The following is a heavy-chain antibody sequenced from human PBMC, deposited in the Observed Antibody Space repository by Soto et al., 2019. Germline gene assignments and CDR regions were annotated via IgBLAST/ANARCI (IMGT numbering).Heavy chain of an antibody. D-gene: IGHD4-17*01. J-gene: IGHJ4*02. CDR3: ARPTTVTTPSPYSY. CDR1: GFTFSSYA. V-gene: IGHV3-30-3*01. CDR2: ISYDGSNN. Sequence: QVQLVESGGGVVQPGRSLRLSCAASGFTFSSYAMHWVRQAPGKGLEWVAVISYDGSNNYYADSVKGRFTISRDNSKNTLYLQMNSLRAEDTAVYYCARPTTVTTPSPYSYWGQGTLVTVSS.